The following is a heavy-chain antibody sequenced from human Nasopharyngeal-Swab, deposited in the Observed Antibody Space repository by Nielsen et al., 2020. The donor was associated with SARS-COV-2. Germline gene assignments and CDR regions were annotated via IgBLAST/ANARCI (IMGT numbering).Heavy chain of an antibody. D-gene: IGHD2-21*01. Sequence: GESLKISCKGSGYSFTSYWIGWVRQMPGKGLEWMGIYPGDSDTRYSPSFQGQVTISADKSISTAYLQWSSLKASDTAMYYCARPSFHKGFDYWGQGTLVTVSS. CDR3: ARPSFHKGFDY. J-gene: IGHJ4*02. V-gene: IGHV5-51*01. CDR1: GYSFTSYW. CDR2: YPGDSDT.